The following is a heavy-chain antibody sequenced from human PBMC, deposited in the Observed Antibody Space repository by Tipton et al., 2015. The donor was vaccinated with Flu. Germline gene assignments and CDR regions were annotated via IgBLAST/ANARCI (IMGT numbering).Heavy chain of an antibody. D-gene: IGHD3-10*02. CDR2: IYHSGTT. CDR1: GYSIRSAYY. Sequence: LRLSCSVSGYSIRSAYYWGWVRRPPGKGLEWIGTIYHSGTTYYNPSLKSRLTISVDTSKNQFSLRLSSVTAAGTAVYYCARHTGDSVRGVIDYWGQGTLVTVPS. CDR3: ARHTGDSVRGVIDY. V-gene: IGHV4-38-2*01. J-gene: IGHJ4*02.